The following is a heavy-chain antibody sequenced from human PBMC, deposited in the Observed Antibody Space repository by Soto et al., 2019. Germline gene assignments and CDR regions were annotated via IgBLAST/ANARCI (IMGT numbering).Heavy chain of an antibody. CDR3: ASTTILTSGYFNY. CDR2: IYYNGNT. D-gene: IGHD3-3*01. Sequence: SETLSLTCNVSGDSISSGNYYFNWIRQHPGKGLEWIGYIYYNGNTYYNPSLKSRVDLSVDTSKNQFSLQLNSVTAADTAIYYCASTTILTSGYFNYWGPGTLVT. V-gene: IGHV4-31*03. J-gene: IGHJ4*02. CDR1: GDSISSGNYY.